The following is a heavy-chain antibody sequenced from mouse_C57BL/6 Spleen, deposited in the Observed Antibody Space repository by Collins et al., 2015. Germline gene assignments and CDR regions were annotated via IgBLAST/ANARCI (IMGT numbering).Heavy chain of an antibody. D-gene: IGHD2-14*01. CDR1: GFTFTDYY. Sequence: EVKLVESGGGLVQPGGSLRLSCATSGFTFTDYYMSWVRQPPGKALEWLGFIRNKANGYTTEYSASVKGRFTISRDNSQSILYLQMNTLRAEDSATYCCARGDYRYYFDYWGQGTTLTVSS. J-gene: IGHJ2*01. V-gene: IGHV7-3*02. CDR2: IRNKANGYTT. CDR3: ARGDYRYYFDY.